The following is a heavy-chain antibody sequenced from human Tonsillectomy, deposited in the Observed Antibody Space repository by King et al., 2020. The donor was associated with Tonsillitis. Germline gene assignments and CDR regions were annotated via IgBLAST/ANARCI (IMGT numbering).Heavy chain of an antibody. CDR1: GYSFTNYW. Sequence: QLVQSGAEVKKPGESLKISCKGSGYSFTNYWIGWLRQMPGKGLEWMGIIYPCDSDTRYSPSFQGQVTISAAKSISTAYLQWSSLKASDTAMYYCARHLFGAHDAFDIWGQGTMVTVSS. J-gene: IGHJ3*02. D-gene: IGHD3-10*02. CDR3: ARHLFGAHDAFDI. V-gene: IGHV5-51*01. CDR2: IYPCDSDT.